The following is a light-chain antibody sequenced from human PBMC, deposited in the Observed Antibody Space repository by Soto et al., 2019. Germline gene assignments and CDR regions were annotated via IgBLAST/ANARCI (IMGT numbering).Light chain of an antibody. V-gene: IGKV3D-15*01. Sequence: EIVMTQSPATLSVSPGERATLSCRASQSITSNLAWYQQKPGQAPRLLISGASTRATGIPARFSGSGSETEFTLTISSLQSEDFAVYYCQQYSDWPLTFGGGTKVEIK. CDR2: GAS. J-gene: IGKJ4*01. CDR1: QSITSN. CDR3: QQYSDWPLT.